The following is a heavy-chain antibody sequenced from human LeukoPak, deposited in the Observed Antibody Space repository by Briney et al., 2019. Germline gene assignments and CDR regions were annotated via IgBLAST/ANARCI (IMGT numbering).Heavy chain of an antibody. J-gene: IGHJ4*02. CDR1: GYTFTYYY. V-gene: IGHV1-2*02. CDR3: APTPPEDYDDSGYFDY. CDR2: INPNSGGT. Sequence: ASVKVSCKASGYTFTYYYMHCVRQAPGQGLEWMGWINPNSGGTKYTQKLQGRVTMTRDTSISTAYMELTRLRSDDTAMYYCAPTPPEDYDDSGYFDYWGQGTLVTVSS. D-gene: IGHD3-22*01.